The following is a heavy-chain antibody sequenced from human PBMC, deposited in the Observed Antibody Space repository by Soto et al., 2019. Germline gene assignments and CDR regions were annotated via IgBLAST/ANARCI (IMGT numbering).Heavy chain of an antibody. CDR3: TKVQTDFDY. Sequence: EVQLLESGGGLVQPGGSPRLSCAASGFTFSNYAMSWVRQAPGKGLEWVSSMSGSGGTTYYADSVKGRFTISRDNSKNTLYLQMNSLRAEDTAVYYCTKVQTDFDYWGQGTLVTVSS. J-gene: IGHJ4*02. CDR1: GFTFSNYA. CDR2: MSGSGGTT. D-gene: IGHD4-4*01. V-gene: IGHV3-23*01.